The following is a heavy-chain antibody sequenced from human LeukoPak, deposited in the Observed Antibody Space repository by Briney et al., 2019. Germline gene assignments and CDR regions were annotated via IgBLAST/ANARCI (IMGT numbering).Heavy chain of an antibody. CDR3: AKDPTRYSSGYYSYFDY. Sequence: GGSLRLSCAASGFTFSSYAMSWVRQAPGKGLEWVSAISGSGGSTYYADSVKGRFTISRDNSKNTLYLQMNSLRAEDTAVYYCAKDPTRYSSGYYSYFDYWGQGTLVTVSS. J-gene: IGHJ4*02. CDR2: ISGSGGST. V-gene: IGHV3-23*01. CDR1: GFTFSSYA. D-gene: IGHD3-22*01.